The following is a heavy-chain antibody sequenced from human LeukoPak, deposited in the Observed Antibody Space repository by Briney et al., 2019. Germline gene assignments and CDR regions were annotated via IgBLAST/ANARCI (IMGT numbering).Heavy chain of an antibody. J-gene: IGHJ4*02. V-gene: IGHV3-23*01. CDR2: ISVSGGST. CDR1: GFTFSSYA. D-gene: IGHD3-9*01. CDR3: AKPNNDILSGYLYYFDS. Sequence: GGSPRLSCAASGFTFSSYAMSWVRRAPGKGLEWVSAISVSGGSTYYADSVKGRFTISRDSSKSTLFLQMNSLRAEDTAVYYCAKPNNDILSGYLYYFDSWGQGTLVTVSS.